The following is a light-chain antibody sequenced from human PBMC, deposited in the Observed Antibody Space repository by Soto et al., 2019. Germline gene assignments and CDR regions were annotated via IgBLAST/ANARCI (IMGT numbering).Light chain of an antibody. J-gene: IGKJ4*01. CDR1: HDIGNS. Sequence: DIQITQSPPSLSSSVLERFTITCQASHDIGNSLNWYQDKPGKAPKLLIYAASSLQSGVPSRFSGSGSGTDFTLTISSLQPEDFATYYCQQSYSTPLTFGGGTKVDI. CDR2: AAS. CDR3: QQSYSTPLT. V-gene: IGKV1-39*01.